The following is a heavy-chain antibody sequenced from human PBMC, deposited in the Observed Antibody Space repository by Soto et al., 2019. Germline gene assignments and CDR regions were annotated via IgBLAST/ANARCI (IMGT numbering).Heavy chain of an antibody. Sequence: SETLSLTCTVSGVSISSSIYYWGWIRQPPGKGLEWIGGIYYSGSTYYNPSLKSRVTISVDTSKNQFSLKLSSVTAADTAVYYCARRAVAGTFDYWGQGTLVTVS. CDR2: IYYSGST. CDR3: ARRAVAGTFDY. J-gene: IGHJ4*02. CDR1: GVSISSSIYY. D-gene: IGHD6-19*01. V-gene: IGHV4-39*01.